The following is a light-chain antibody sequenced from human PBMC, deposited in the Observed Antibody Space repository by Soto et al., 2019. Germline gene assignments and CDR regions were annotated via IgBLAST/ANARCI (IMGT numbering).Light chain of an antibody. Sequence: AIQLTQSPSSLSASVGDRVTITCRSSQGISSALAWYQQNPGKPPKLLIYDASSLEIGVPSRFSGSGSVTDFTLTISSLQHEDFATYYCQQCNNYPFTFGPGNQVDIK. CDR1: QGISSA. V-gene: IGKV1D-13*01. CDR3: QQCNNYPFT. CDR2: DAS. J-gene: IGKJ3*01.